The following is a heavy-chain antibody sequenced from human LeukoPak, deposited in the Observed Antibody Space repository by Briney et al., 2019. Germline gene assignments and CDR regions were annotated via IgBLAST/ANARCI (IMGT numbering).Heavy chain of an antibody. V-gene: IGHV3-48*01. CDR1: GFTFSSYS. J-gene: IGHJ4*02. D-gene: IGHD3-10*01. CDR2: ISSSSSTK. CDR3: ARGPLLWCGESCHISFDY. Sequence: GGSLRLSCAASGFTFSSYSMNWVRPAPGKGREWVSYISSSSSTKYYADSVKGRFTISRDNAKNSLYLQMNSLRAEDTAVYYCARGPLLWCGESCHISFDYWGRGTLVTVSS.